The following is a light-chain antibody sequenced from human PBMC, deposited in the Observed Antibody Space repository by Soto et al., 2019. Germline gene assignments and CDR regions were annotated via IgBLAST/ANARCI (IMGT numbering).Light chain of an antibody. CDR3: QQYGSSPYT. CDR2: GAS. CDR1: QSVSSSY. J-gene: IGKJ2*01. V-gene: IGKV3-20*01. Sequence: IVLTQSPGTLSLSPGERATLSRRASQSVSSSYLAWYQQKPGQAPRLLIYGASSRATGIPDRFSGSGSGTDFTLTISRLEPEDFAVYYCQQYGSSPYTFGQGTKVEIK.